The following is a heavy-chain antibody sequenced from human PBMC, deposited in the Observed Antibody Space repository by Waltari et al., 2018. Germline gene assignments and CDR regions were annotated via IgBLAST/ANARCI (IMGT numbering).Heavy chain of an antibody. CDR2: IFSGDTT. V-gene: IGHV3-66*01. CDR3: ARVARGTLYDAFDI. CDR1: GLAATTSR. Sequence: EVQLMESGGGLVQPAGSLRLYCVASGLAATTSRMSWVRQAPGKGLEWVSAIFSGDTTDYTDSVKCRFSTSRDNSKNTLFLQMNSLRAEDTAVYYCARVARGTLYDAFDIWGQGTMVTVSS. D-gene: IGHD1-26*01. J-gene: IGHJ3*02.